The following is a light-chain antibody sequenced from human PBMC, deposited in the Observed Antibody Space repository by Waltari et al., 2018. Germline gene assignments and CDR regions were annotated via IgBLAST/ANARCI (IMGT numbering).Light chain of an antibody. CDR3: QQYHTSPRT. CDR1: QTVTSSD. Sequence: SPGTVSLSPGERATVSCRASQTVTSSDLAWYQQQPGQAPRLLIYDASRRATGVPDRFSGSGSGTDFTLTISRLEPEDFAVYYCQQYHTSPRTFGQGTMVEI. J-gene: IGKJ1*01. CDR2: DAS. V-gene: IGKV3-20*01.